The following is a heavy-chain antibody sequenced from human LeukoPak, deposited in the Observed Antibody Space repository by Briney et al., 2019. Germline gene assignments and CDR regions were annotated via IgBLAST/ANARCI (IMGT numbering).Heavy chain of an antibody. Sequence: SETLSLTCAVYGGSFSGYYWSWIRQPPGKGLEWIGEINHSGCTNYNPSLKSRVTISVDTSKNQFSLKLSSVTAADTAVYYCARDRITIFGVVRNWFDPWGQGTLVTVSS. CDR2: INHSGCT. V-gene: IGHV4-34*01. J-gene: IGHJ5*02. CDR1: GGSFSGYY. CDR3: ARDRITIFGVVRNWFDP. D-gene: IGHD3-3*01.